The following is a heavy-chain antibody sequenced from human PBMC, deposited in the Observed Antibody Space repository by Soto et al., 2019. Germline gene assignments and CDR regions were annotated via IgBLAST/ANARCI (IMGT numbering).Heavy chain of an antibody. D-gene: IGHD3-3*01. CDR3: AKDADYDFWSGYHNYFDY. CDR1: GFTFSTYA. Sequence: GGSLRLSCAASGFTFSTYAMSWVRKAPGKGLEWVSAISYGGGSTYYADSVKGRFTISRDNSKNTLYLQMNSLRAEDTAVYYCAKDADYDFWSGYHNYFDYWGQGTLVTVSS. J-gene: IGHJ4*02. V-gene: IGHV3-23*01. CDR2: ISYGGGST.